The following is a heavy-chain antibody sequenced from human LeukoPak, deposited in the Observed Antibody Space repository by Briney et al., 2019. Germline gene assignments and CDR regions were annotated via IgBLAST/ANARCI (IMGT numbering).Heavy chain of an antibody. CDR1: GFTFSSDS. CDR3: ARPYYYGSGSYYRF. V-gene: IGHV4-34*01. D-gene: IGHD3-10*01. CDR2: INHSGST. J-gene: IGHJ4*02. Sequence: PGGSLRLSCAASGFTFSSDSMNWVRQPPGKGLEWIGEINHSGSTNYNPSLKSRVTISVDTSKNQFSLKLSSVTAADTAEYYCARPYYYGSGSYYRFWGQGTLVTVSS.